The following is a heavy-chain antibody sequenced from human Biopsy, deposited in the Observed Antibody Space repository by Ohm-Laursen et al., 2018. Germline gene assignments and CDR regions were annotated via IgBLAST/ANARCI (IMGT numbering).Heavy chain of an antibody. CDR1: GGLNSNYY. J-gene: IGHJ4*02. Sequence: SDTLSLACSVSGGLNSNYYWSWVRQSAGKGLEWIGRLYTSGDTNYSPSLKSRVSVSEDTSRRQFSLRLTSVTAADTAVYYCATGPKRLTGTSYFESWGRGILVTVSS. CDR3: ATGPKRLTGTSYFES. D-gene: IGHD1-7*01. V-gene: IGHV4-4*07. CDR2: LYTSGDT.